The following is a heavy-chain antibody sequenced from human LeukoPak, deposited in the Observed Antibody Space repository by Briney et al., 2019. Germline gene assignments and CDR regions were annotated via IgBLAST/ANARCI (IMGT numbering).Heavy chain of an antibody. CDR2: INHSGST. CDR1: GGSFSGYY. J-gene: IGHJ2*01. V-gene: IGHV4-34*01. CDR3: ARSGGSYFQGRSWYFDL. Sequence: SETLSLTCAVYGGSFSGYYWSWIRQSPGKGLEWIGEINHSGSTNYNPSLKSRVTISVDTSKNQFSLKLSSVTAADTAVYYCARSGGSYFQGRSWYFDLWGRGTLVTVSS. D-gene: IGHD1-26*01.